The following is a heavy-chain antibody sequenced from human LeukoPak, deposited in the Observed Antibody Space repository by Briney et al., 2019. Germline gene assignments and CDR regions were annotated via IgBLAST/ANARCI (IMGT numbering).Heavy chain of an antibody. D-gene: IGHD2-15*01. Sequence: GGSLRLSCAASGFTFGSYEMNWVRQAPGKGLEWVSYIGTITSTTYYADSVKGRFTVSRDDAKSSLYLQMSSLTPEDTAVYYCASTFPYCSEDDCALGGQGTLVTVSS. V-gene: IGHV3-48*03. CDR1: GFTFGSYE. CDR2: IGTITSTT. CDR3: ASTFPYCSEDDCAL. J-gene: IGHJ1*01.